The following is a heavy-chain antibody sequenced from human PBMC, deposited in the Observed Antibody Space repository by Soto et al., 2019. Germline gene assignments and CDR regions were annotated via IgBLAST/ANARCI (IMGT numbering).Heavy chain of an antibody. D-gene: IGHD3-10*01. CDR1: GGSISSGGYY. J-gene: IGHJ4*02. CDR2: IYYSGST. V-gene: IGHV4-31*03. Sequence: SETLSLTCTVSGGSISSGGYYWRWIRQHPGKGLEWIGYIYYSGSTYYNPSLKSRVTISVDTSKNQFSLKLSSVTAADTAVYYCARFSGYYGSGSYYNPFDYWGQGTLVTVS. CDR3: ARFSGYYGSGSYYNPFDY.